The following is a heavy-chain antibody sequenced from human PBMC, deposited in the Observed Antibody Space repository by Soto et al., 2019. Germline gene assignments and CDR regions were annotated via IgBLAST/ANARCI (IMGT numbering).Heavy chain of an antibody. V-gene: IGHV1-2*04. Sequence: ASVKVSCKASGYSFTGYSMHWVRQAPGQGLEWMGWINPKNGATNYARKFQGWVTMIRDTSMSTVYMELRNLKSDDTAVYSCARRVPNIAAAGSDYYFDYWGQGTLVTVS. J-gene: IGHJ4*02. CDR2: INPKNGAT. D-gene: IGHD6-13*01. CDR3: ARRVPNIAAAGSDYYFDY. CDR1: GYSFTGYS.